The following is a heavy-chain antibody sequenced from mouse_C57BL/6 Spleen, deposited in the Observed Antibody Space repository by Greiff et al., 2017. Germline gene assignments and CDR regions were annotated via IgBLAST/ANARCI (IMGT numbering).Heavy chain of an antibody. CDR2: IYPGDGDT. J-gene: IGHJ2*01. CDR1: GYAFSSSW. V-gene: IGHV1-82*01. Sequence: QVQLKESGPALVKPGASVKISCKASGYAFSSSWMNWVKQRPGKGLEWIGRIYPGDGDTNYNGKFKGKATLTADKSSSTAYMQLSSLTSEDSAVYFCARGGPSKGTYFDYWGQGTTLTVSS. CDR3: ARGGPSKGTYFDY. D-gene: IGHD2-10*02.